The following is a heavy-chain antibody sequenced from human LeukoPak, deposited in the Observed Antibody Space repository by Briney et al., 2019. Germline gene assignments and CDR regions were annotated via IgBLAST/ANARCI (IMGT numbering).Heavy chain of an antibody. V-gene: IGHV4-34*01. CDR1: GRSFSGYS. J-gene: IGHJ6*03. CDR2: INHSGST. D-gene: IGHD2/OR15-2a*01. CDR3: ARGEYSEAYYYYMDV. Sequence: SETLSLTCGVSGRSFSGYSWSWIRQPPGKGLAWIGEINHSGSTNYNPSLKSRVTISVDTSKNQFSLKLSSVTAADTAVYYCARGEYSEAYYYYMDVWGKGTTVTISS.